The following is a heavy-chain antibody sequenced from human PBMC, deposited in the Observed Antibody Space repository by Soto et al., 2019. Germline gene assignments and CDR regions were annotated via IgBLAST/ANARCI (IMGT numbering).Heavy chain of an antibody. V-gene: IGHV3-48*02. CDR2: ITSSGTTV. Sequence: EVHLVESGGGLVQPGGSLRLSCAASGFTFSSYSLNWVRQAPGTGLEWVSYITSSGTTVYDADSVRGRFTISRDNAKNSLYLQMNSLRDADTAVYYCARGSSNWAYYFDFWGQGTLVTV. D-gene: IGHD6-13*01. CDR1: GFTFSSYS. J-gene: IGHJ4*02. CDR3: ARGSSNWAYYFDF.